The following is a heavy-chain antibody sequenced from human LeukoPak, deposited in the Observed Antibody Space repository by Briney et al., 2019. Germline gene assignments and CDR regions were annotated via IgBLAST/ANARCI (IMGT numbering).Heavy chain of an antibody. V-gene: IGHV3-21*01. CDR2: ISSSSRYI. Sequence: KAGGSLRLSCAASGFTFSSCNMNWVRQAPGKGLEWVSSISSSSRYIYYADSVKGRFTISRDNAKNSLYLQMNSLRAEDTAVYYCVRLVVERYYYHGMDVWGQGTTVTVSS. CDR3: VRLVVERYYYHGMDV. D-gene: IGHD6-19*01. J-gene: IGHJ6*02. CDR1: GFTFSSCN.